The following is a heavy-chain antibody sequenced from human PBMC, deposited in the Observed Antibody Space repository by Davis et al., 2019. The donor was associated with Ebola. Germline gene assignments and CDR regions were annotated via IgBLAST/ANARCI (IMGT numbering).Heavy chain of an antibody. CDR2: TNHRGRT. CDR1: GGSFSAYY. Sequence: PSETLSLTCAVYGGSFSAYYWTWIRQSPGKGLEWIGETNHRGRTNYKSSLQSRVTISADTSNNRVSLRLTSVTAADTAVYYCARYCSSNTCNLFDFWGQGSLVTVSS. CDR3: ARYCSSNTCNLFDF. D-gene: IGHD2-2*01. V-gene: IGHV4-34*01. J-gene: IGHJ5*01.